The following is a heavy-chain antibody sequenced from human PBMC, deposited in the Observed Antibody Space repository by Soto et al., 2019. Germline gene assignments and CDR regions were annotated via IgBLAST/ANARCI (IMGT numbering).Heavy chain of an antibody. CDR3: ARRNILTGRTPLFDY. D-gene: IGHD3-9*01. CDR2: ISDDSSRT. Sequence: GGSLRLSCAASGFTFSSYAMSWVRQAPGRGLEWVANISDDSSRTYYVDAVKGRFTISRDNSKYTLYLQMNSLTAEDTAMYYCARRNILTGRTPLFDYWGQGTLVTVSS. V-gene: IGHV3-23*01. J-gene: IGHJ4*02. CDR1: GFTFSSYA.